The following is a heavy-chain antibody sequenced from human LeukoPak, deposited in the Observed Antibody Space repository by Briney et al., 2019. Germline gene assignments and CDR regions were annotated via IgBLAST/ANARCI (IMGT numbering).Heavy chain of an antibody. Sequence: PSETLSLTCAVYGGSFSGYYWSWIPQPPGKGLEWIGEINHSGSTNYNPSLKSRVTISVDTSKNQFSLKLSSVTAADTAVYYCAGQRYGAEDYWGQGTLVTVSS. V-gene: IGHV4-34*01. CDR1: GGSFSGYY. CDR3: AGQRYGAEDY. CDR2: INHSGST. J-gene: IGHJ4*02. D-gene: IGHD5-18*01.